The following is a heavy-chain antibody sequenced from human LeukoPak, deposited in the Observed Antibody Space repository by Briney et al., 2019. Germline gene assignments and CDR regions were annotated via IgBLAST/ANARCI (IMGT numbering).Heavy chain of an antibody. CDR2: INHSGST. CDR3: ARYGDYMYYFDY. J-gene: IGHJ4*02. Sequence: KPSETLSLTCTVSGGSTSSYYWSWIRQPPGKGLEWIGEINHSGSTNYNPSLKSRVTISVDTSKNQFSLKLSSVTAADTAVYYCARYGDYMYYFDYWGQGTLVTVSS. CDR1: GGSTSSYY. D-gene: IGHD4-17*01. V-gene: IGHV4-34*01.